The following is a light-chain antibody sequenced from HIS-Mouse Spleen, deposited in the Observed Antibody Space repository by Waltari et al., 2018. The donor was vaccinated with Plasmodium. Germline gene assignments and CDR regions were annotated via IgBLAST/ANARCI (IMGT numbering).Light chain of an antibody. CDR2: GAS. V-gene: IGKV3-15*01. Sequence: EIVMTQPPATLSVSPGDRATLSCRASQRVSRNLAWYQQKPGQAPRLLIYGASTRATGIPARFSGSGSGTEFTLTISSMQSEDFAVYYCQQYNNWPPYTFGQGTKLEIK. CDR1: QRVSRN. CDR3: QQYNNWPPYT. J-gene: IGKJ2*01.